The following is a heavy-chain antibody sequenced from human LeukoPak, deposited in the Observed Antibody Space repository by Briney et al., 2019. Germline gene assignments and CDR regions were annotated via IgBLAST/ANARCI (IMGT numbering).Heavy chain of an antibody. Sequence: GGSLRLSCAASGFTFSSYAMSWVRQAPGKGLEWVSAISGSGGSTYYADSVKGRFTISRDNSKNTLYLKMNSLRAEDTAVYYCAREDSGHSGYDVRNPGFDLWGRGTLVTVSS. CDR1: GFTFSSYA. CDR3: AREDSGHSGYDVRNPGFDL. V-gene: IGHV3-23*01. J-gene: IGHJ2*01. CDR2: ISGSGGST. D-gene: IGHD5-12*01.